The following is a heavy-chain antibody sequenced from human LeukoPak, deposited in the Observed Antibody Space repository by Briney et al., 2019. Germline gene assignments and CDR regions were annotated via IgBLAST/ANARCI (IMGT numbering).Heavy chain of an antibody. V-gene: IGHV3-30*02. CDR3: ARDRRYVEMATIIDY. J-gene: IGHJ4*02. CDR2: IPYDGSNK. CDR1: GFAFSRHG. Sequence: GGSLRLSCTASGFAFSRHGIHWVRQAPGKGLEWVAFIPYDGSNKIYTDSVKGRFTISRDNSKNTLYLQMNSLRAEDTAVYYCARDRRYVEMATIIDYWGQGTLVTVSS. D-gene: IGHD5-24*01.